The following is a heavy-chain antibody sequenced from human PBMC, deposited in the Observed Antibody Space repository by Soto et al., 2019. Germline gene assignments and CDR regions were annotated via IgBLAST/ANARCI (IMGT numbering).Heavy chain of an antibody. CDR2: INAGNGNT. V-gene: IGHV1-3*05. CDR1: GYTFTSYA. CDR3: ARSPGGPMAPGDY. D-gene: IGHD3-10*01. Sequence: QVQLVQSGAEEKKPGASVKVSCKASGYTFTSYAMHWVRQAPGQRLEWMGWINAGNGNTKYSQKFQGGAPXTXDXXASTAYMELSSLRTGDTAVYYCARSPGGPMAPGDYWGQGTLVTVSS. J-gene: IGHJ4*02.